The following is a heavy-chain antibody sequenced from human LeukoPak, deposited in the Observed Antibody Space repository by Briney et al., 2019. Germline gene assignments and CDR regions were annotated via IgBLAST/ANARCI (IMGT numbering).Heavy chain of an antibody. CDR2: ISWNSASI. CDR3: AKDYDYVWGSYRSSFDF. V-gene: IGHV3-9*01. Sequence: HPGGSLRLSCTASGFTFDDYAMHWVRQAPGKGLEWVSGISWNSASIEYADSVKGRFTISRGNAKNSLYLQMNSLRAEDTALYYCAKDYDYVWGSYRSSFDFWGQGTLVTVSS. CDR1: GFTFDDYA. D-gene: IGHD3-16*02. J-gene: IGHJ4*02.